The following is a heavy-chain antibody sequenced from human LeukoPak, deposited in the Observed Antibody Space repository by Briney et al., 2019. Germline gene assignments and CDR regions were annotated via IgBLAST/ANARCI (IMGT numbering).Heavy chain of an antibody. CDR2: IYYSGST. CDR3: ARERWGDYFDY. D-gene: IGHD4-23*01. J-gene: IGHJ4*02. V-gene: IGHV4-34*01. CDR1: GGSFSGYY. Sequence: SETLSLTCAVYGGSFSGYYWSWIRQPPGKGLEWIGSIYYSGSTYYNPSLKSRVTISVDTSKNQFSLKLSSVTAADTAVYYCARERWGDYFDYWGQGTLVTVSS.